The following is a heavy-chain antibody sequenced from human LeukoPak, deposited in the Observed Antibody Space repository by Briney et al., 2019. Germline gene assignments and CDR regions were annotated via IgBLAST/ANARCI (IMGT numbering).Heavy chain of an antibody. Sequence: PGGSLRPSCAASGITLSSDWMDWVRPAPGKGLVWVSRINSEGSDTAYADSVKGRFTISRDSAKNTLYLRMNSLRVEDTAVYYCAMRGGSGELPMWGQGTLVTVSS. CDR3: AMRGGSGELPM. CDR2: INSEGSDT. CDR1: GITLSSDW. V-gene: IGHV3-74*01. J-gene: IGHJ4*02. D-gene: IGHD3-10*01.